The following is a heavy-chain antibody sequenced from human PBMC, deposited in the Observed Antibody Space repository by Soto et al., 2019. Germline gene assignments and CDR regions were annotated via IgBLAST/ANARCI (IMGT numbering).Heavy chain of an antibody. V-gene: IGHV1-69*01. CDR2: IIPCFGTP. D-gene: IGHD2-21*02. J-gene: IGHJ4*02. CDR1: GGTFTNDA. CDR3: AREVVTETTLGYFDF. Sequence: QVHLVQAGAEVTKSGSSVRVSCTASGGTFTNDAISWVRQAPGQGLEWLGRIIPCFGTPDYSQSFQGRLTITADESTGTAYMDLRSLRSDDTAVYYCAREVVTETTLGYFDFWGQGTLVTVSS.